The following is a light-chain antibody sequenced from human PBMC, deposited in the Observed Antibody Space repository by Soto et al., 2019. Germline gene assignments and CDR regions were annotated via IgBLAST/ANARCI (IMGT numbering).Light chain of an antibody. CDR1: NSDVGSYNL. CDR2: EGS. CDR3: CSYAARSTYV. V-gene: IGLV2-23*01. J-gene: IGLJ1*01. Sequence: QSALTQPASVSGSPGQSITISCTGANSDVGSYNLVSWYQQHPGKAPKFMIYEGSKRPSGVSIRFSGSKSGNTASLTISGLKAEDDADYYCCSYAARSTYVFGTGTKLTV.